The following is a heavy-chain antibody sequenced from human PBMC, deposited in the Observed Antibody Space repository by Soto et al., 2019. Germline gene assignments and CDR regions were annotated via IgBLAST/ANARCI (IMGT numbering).Heavy chain of an antibody. CDR2: IYYSGST. V-gene: IGHV4-61*01. CDR3: ARGRIDWFDP. Sequence: PSETLSLTCTVSGGSFSSGSYYWRWIRQPPGKGLEWIGYIYYSGSTDYNPSLKSRVTISVDTSKNQFSLKLSSVTAADTAVYYCARGRIDWFDPWGQGTLVTVSS. J-gene: IGHJ5*02. D-gene: IGHD2-21*01. CDR1: GGSFSSGSYY.